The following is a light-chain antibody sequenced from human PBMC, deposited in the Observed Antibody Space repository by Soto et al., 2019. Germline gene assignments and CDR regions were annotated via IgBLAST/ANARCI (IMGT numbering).Light chain of an antibody. CDR2: EDN. CDR3: GTWDSSLSAYV. J-gene: IGLJ1*01. V-gene: IGLV1-51*02. Sequence: QSVLTQPPSVSAAPGQKVTISCSGSSSNIGKNYVSWYQQVPKTAPTLLIYEDNKRRSGIPDRFSGSKSGTSATLGITGLQTGDEADYYCGTWDSSLSAYVFGNGTKVPVL. CDR1: SSNIGKNY.